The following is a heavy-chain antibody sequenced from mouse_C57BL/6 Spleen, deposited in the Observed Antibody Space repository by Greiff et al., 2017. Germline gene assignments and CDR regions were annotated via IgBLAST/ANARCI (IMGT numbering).Heavy chain of an antibody. D-gene: IGHD4-1*01. CDR3: ALTEGGYFDY. Sequence: VQLQQSVAELVRPGASVKLSCTASGFNIKNTYMPWVKQRPDQGLEWIGRIDPANGNTKYAPKFQGQATITADTSSNTAYLPLSSLTSEDTAIYYCALTEGGYFDYWGQGTTLTVSS. CDR1: GFNIKNTY. V-gene: IGHV14-3*01. J-gene: IGHJ2*01. CDR2: IDPANGNT.